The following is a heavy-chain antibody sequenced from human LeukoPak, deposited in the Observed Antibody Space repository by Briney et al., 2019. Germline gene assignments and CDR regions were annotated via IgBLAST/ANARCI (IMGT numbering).Heavy chain of an antibody. D-gene: IGHD2-2*01. CDR2: IIPIFGTA. V-gene: IGHV1-69*13. Sequence: GASVKVSCKASGYTFTSYYMHWVRQAPGQGLEWMGGIIPIFGTANYAQKFQGRVTITADESTSTAYMELSSLRSEDTAVYYCARSVVPAAKGQENAFDIWGQGTMVTVSS. CDR3: ARSVVPAAKGQENAFDI. CDR1: GYTFTSYY. J-gene: IGHJ3*02.